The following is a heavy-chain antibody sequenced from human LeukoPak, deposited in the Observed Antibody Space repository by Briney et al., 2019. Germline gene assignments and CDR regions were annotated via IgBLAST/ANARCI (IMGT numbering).Heavy chain of an antibody. Sequence: SETLSLTCTVSGGSVSSGSYYWSWIRQPPGKGLEWIGYIYYSGSTNYNPSLKSRVTISVDTSKNQFSLMLSSVTAADTAVYYCARAFAATIRIDYWGQGTLVTVSS. D-gene: IGHD5-24*01. CDR2: IYYSGST. CDR1: GGSVSSGSYY. V-gene: IGHV4-61*01. CDR3: ARAFAATIRIDY. J-gene: IGHJ4*02.